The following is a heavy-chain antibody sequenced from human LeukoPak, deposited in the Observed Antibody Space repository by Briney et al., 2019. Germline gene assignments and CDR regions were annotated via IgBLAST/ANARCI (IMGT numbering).Heavy chain of an antibody. CDR3: ARGCSSTSCAPFDY. J-gene: IGHJ4*02. V-gene: IGHV4-34*01. D-gene: IGHD2-2*01. Sequence: PSGTLSLTCAVYGGSFSGYYWSWIRQPPGKGLEWIGEINHSGSTNYNPSLKSRVTISVDTSKNQFSLKLSSVTAADTAVYYCARGCSSTSCAPFDYWGQGTLVTVSS. CDR1: GGSFSGYY. CDR2: INHSGST.